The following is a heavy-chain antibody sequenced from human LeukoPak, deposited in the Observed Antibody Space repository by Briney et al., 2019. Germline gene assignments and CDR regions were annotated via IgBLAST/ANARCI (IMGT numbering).Heavy chain of an antibody. D-gene: IGHD3-10*01. J-gene: IGHJ4*02. CDR1: GGSFSGYY. V-gene: IGHV4-34*01. CDR3: ARESFDTPYYGSGSVLWD. Sequence: PSETLSLTCAVYGGSFSGYYWSWIRQPPGKGLEWIGEINHSGSTNYNPSLKSRVTISVDTSKNQFSLKLSSVTAADTAVYYCARESFDTPYYGSGSVLWDWGQGTLVTVSS. CDR2: INHSGST.